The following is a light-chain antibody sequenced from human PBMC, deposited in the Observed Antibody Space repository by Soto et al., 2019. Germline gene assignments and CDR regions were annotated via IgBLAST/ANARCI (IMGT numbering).Light chain of an antibody. CDR1: SSNIGSNY. CDR2: RSN. CDR3: AAWDDSLSGV. Sequence: QSVLTQPPSASGTPGQRVTISCSGSSSNIGSNYVYWYQQLPGTAPKLLIYRSNQRPSGVPDRFSGSKPGTSASLAISGLRSEDEADYYCAAWDDSLSGVFGGGTKLTVL. J-gene: IGLJ3*02. V-gene: IGLV1-47*01.